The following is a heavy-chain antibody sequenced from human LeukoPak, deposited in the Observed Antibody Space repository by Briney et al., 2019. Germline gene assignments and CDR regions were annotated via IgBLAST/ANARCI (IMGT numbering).Heavy chain of an antibody. D-gene: IGHD6-13*01. V-gene: IGHV4-39*07. CDR1: GGSISSSSYY. Sequence: NPSETLSLTCTVSGGSISSSSYYWGWIRQPPGKGLEWIGSIYYSGSTYYNPSLKSRVTISVDTSKNQFSLKLSSVTAADTAVYYCARDVFQGIAAAGAAVGEYFDLWGRGTLVTVSS. CDR3: ARDVFQGIAAAGAAVGEYFDL. J-gene: IGHJ2*01. CDR2: IYYSGST.